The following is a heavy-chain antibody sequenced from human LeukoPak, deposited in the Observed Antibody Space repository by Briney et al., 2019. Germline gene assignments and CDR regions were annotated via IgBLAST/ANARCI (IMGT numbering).Heavy chain of an antibody. Sequence: SETLSLTCAVSGGSISSGGSSWSWIRQHPGRGLEWLGYIYYSGSTYYNPSLKSRVTISVDTSKNQFSLKLSSVTAADTAVYYCARGADPDNYYDSSGYYYRNDAFDIWVQGTMVTVSS. CDR1: GGSISSGGSS. D-gene: IGHD3-22*01. J-gene: IGHJ3*02. V-gene: IGHV4-31*11. CDR3: ARGADPDNYYDSSGYYYRNDAFDI. CDR2: IYYSGST.